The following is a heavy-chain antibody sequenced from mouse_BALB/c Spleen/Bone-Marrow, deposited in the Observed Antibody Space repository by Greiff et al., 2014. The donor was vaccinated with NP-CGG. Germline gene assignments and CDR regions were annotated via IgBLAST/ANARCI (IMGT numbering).Heavy chain of an antibody. V-gene: IGHV14-3*02. Sequence: EVQLVESGAELVKPGASVKLSCTASGFNIKDTYMHWVKERPEQGLEWIGRIDPANGNTKYDPKFQGKATITADTSSNTAYLQLRSLTSEDSAVYYCVYGRDWYFDDWGAGTTVTVSS. D-gene: IGHD1-1*01. J-gene: IGHJ1*01. CDR1: GFNIKDTY. CDR3: VYGRDWYFDD. CDR2: IDPANGNT.